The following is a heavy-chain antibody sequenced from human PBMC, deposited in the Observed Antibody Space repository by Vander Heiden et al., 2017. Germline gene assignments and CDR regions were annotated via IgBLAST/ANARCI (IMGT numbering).Heavy chain of an antibody. CDR2: TYYRSRWYT. Sequence: QVQLQQLGPGLVKPSQTLSVTCSISGDSVSSNSAAWNWIRQSPSRGLEWLGRTYYRSRWYTEYAASVRSRITINPDTSKNQLSLQLNSATPEDTAVYYCTRTGGGDYWGQGTLVTVSS. J-gene: IGHJ4*02. CDR1: GDSVSSNSAA. V-gene: IGHV6-1*01. CDR3: TRTGGGDY. D-gene: IGHD2-15*01.